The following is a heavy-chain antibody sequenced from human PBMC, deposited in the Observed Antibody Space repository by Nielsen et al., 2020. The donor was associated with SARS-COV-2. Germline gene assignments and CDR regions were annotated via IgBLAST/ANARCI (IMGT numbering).Heavy chain of an antibody. J-gene: IGHJ4*02. Sequence: ASMKVSCKASGYTFTSYYMHWVRQAPGQGLEWMGIINPSGGSTSYAQKFQGRVTMTRNTSISTAYMELSSLRSEDTAVYYCARGAAMVNYWGQGTLVTVSS. CDR1: GYTFTSYY. D-gene: IGHD5-18*01. CDR3: ARGAAMVNY. V-gene: IGHV1-46*01. CDR2: INPSGGST.